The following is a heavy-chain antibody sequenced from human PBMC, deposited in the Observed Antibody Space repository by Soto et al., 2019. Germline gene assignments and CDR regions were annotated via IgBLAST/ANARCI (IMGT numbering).Heavy chain of an antibody. CDR2: IKQDGSEK. CDR3: ARDLTTVVTRKDAFDL. V-gene: IGHV3-7*03. CDR1: GFTFSSYW. D-gene: IGHD4-17*01. J-gene: IGHJ3*01. Sequence: EVQLVESGGGLVQPGGSLRLSCAASGFTFSSYWMSWVRQAPGKGLEWVANIKQDGSEKYYVDSVKGRFTISRDNAKNSLYLQRNSLRAEDTAVYYCARDLTTVVTRKDAFDLWGQGTMVTVSS.